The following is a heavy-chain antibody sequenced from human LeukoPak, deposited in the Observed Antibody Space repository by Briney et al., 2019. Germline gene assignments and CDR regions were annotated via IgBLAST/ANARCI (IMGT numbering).Heavy chain of an antibody. CDR3: AREVDSSGYYLDY. CDR1: GGTFSSYA. Sequence: SVKVSCKASGGTFSSYAISWVRQAPGQGLEWMGRIIPIIGIAKYAQKFQGRVTITADKSTSTAYMELSSLRSEDTAVYYCAREVDSSGYYLDYWGQGTLVTVSS. J-gene: IGHJ4*02. V-gene: IGHV1-69*04. D-gene: IGHD3-22*01. CDR2: IIPIIGIA.